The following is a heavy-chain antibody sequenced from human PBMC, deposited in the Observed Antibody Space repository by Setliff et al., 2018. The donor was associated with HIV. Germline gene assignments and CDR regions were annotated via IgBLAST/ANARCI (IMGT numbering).Heavy chain of an antibody. D-gene: IGHD6-13*01. V-gene: IGHV4-61*09. CDR2: IYSSGST. J-gene: IGHJ4*02. Sequence: SETLSLTCTVSGGSISSGSYYWSWIRQPAGKGLEWIGHIYSSGSTNYNPSLKSRVTISVDTSKNQFSLKLSSVTAADTAVYYCASPASDSSTVNGADYWGQGTLVTVSS. CDR1: GGSISSGSYY. CDR3: ASPASDSSTVNGADY.